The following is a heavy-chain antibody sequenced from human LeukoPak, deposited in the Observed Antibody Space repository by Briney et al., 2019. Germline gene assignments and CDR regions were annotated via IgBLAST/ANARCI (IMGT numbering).Heavy chain of an antibody. D-gene: IGHD3-22*01. J-gene: IGHJ4*02. V-gene: IGHV3-23*01. CDR2: ISGSGGST. CDR1: GFTFSSYA. Sequence: GGSLRLSCAASGFTFSSYAMSWVRQAPGKGLEWVSAISGSGGSTYYANSVKGRFTISRDNSKNTLYLQMNSLRAEDTAVYYCAKDRGGGYYXSXGYXLDYWGXGTLVTVS. CDR3: AKDRGGGYYXSXGYXLDY.